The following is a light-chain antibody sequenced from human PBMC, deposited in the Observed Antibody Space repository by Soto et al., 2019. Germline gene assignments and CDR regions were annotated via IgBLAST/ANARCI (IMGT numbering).Light chain of an antibody. CDR1: QSISTW. Sequence: DIQMTQSPSTLSGSVGDRVTITCRSSQSISTWLAWYQQKPGKAPHLLIYKASSLQSGVPPRFSGSGSGTDFTLTISSLEPEDFAVYYCQQRSNWLTFGGGTKV. CDR2: KAS. V-gene: IGKV1-5*03. J-gene: IGKJ4*01. CDR3: QQRSNWLT.